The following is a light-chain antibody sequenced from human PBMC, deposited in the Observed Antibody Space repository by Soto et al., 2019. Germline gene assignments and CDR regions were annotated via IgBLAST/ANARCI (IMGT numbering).Light chain of an antibody. J-gene: IGKJ5*01. CDR3: QQRSNGPLT. CDR2: DVA. CDR1: QTVTSY. Sequence: EIVLTQSPATLSWSPGERATLYCRASQTVTSYLAWYQQKPGKAPQLLIYDVATMATGIPARFSGSGSETDFTLTISSLEPEDFAAYYCQQRSNGPLTFGQGTRLEIK. V-gene: IGKV3-11*01.